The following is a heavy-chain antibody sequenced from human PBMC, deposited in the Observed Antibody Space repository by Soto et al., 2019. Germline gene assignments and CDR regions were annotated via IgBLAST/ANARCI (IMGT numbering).Heavy chain of an antibody. CDR2: IIAINGTA. V-gene: IGHV1-18*01. D-gene: IGHD6-6*01. CDR1: GGTFSSYA. CDR3: ARDRYSSSSLGY. Sequence: ASVKVSCKASGGTFSSYAISWVRQAPGQGLEWMGWIIAINGTANYAQKLQGRVTITTDTSTSTAYMELRSLRSDDTAVYYCARDRYSSSSLGYWGQGTLVTVSS. J-gene: IGHJ4*02.